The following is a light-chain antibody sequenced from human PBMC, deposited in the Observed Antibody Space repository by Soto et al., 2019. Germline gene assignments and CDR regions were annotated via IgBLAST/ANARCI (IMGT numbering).Light chain of an antibody. CDR1: QSVSSY. V-gene: IGKV3-11*01. CDR2: DAS. CDR3: QQYNSYPYT. Sequence: EIVLTQSPATLSLSPGERATLSCRASQSVSSYLVWYQHKPGQAPRLLIYDASNRATGIPARFSGSGSGTDFTLTISSLQPDDFATYYCQQYNSYPYTFGQGTKLEIK. J-gene: IGKJ2*01.